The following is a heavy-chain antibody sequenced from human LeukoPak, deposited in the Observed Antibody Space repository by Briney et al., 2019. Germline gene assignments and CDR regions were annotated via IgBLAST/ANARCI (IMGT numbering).Heavy chain of an antibody. D-gene: IGHD5-12*01. Sequence: GGSLRLSCAASGFLFSGYSMTWVRQAPGKGLEWVSGITANGGNTYYADSVKGRFTISRDNARNSLYLQMNNLRGEDTAIYYCARDAGNSGYGCDLWGQGTLVTVSS. CDR3: ARDAGNSGYGCDL. J-gene: IGHJ5*02. CDR2: ITANGGNT. V-gene: IGHV3-23*01. CDR1: GFLFSGYS.